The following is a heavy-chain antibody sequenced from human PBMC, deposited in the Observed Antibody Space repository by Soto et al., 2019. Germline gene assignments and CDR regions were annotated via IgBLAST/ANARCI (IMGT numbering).Heavy chain of an antibody. J-gene: IGHJ4*02. V-gene: IGHV4-59*01. D-gene: IGHD1-7*01. CDR3: ARGMYNWNYICDY. CDR2: IYYSGST. Sequence: SETLSLTCTVSGGSMSSYYWSWIRQPPGKGLEWIGYIYYSGSTNYNPSLKSRVTISVDTSKNQFSLKLSSVTAADTAVYYCARGMYNWNYICDYWGQGTLVTVSP. CDR1: GGSMSSYY.